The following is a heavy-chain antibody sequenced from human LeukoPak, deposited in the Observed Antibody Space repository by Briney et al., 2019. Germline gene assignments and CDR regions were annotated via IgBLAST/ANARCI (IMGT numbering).Heavy chain of an antibody. CDR3: ARRATSERGHSYGLDY. CDR1: VFTFSSYS. CDR2: IGTSSSYI. V-gene: IGHV3-21*01. J-gene: IGHJ4*02. Sequence: GGSLRLSCAASVFTFSSYSMKWVRQAPGKGLEWVSSIGTSSSYIYYADSLKGRFTISRDNAKNSLYLQMNSLRAEDTAVYYCARRATSERGHSYGLDYWGQGTLVTVSS. D-gene: IGHD5-18*01.